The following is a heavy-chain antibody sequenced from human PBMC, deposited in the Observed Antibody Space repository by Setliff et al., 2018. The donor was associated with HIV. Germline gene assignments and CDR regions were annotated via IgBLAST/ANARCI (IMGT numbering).Heavy chain of an antibody. V-gene: IGHV4-34*01. CDR2: INHGGST. Sequence: PSETLSLTCAVFGRSSSNYSWTWFRQPPGTGLEWIREINHGGSTNYNSSRKSRVTISVDTPKNLLSLELRSLTAADTAVYYCARDQRLQGVQPPYWYFDLWGRGTLVTVSS. J-gene: IGHJ2*01. D-gene: IGHD2-2*01. CDR3: ARDQRLQGVQPPYWYFDL. CDR1: GRSSSNYS.